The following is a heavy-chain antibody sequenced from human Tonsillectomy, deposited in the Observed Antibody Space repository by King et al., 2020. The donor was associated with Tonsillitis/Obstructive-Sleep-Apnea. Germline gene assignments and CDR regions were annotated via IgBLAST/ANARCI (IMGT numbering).Heavy chain of an antibody. V-gene: IGHV3-74*01. Sequence: VQLVESGGGLVQPGGSLRLSCAASGFTFSSYWMHWVRQAPGKGLVWVSRINSDGSSTSYADSVKGRFTISRDNAKNTLYLQMNSLRAEDTAVYYCASARTGIAAAGTGWFDPWGQGTLVTVSS. J-gene: IGHJ5*02. CDR2: INSDGSST. D-gene: IGHD6-13*01. CDR3: ASARTGIAAAGTGWFDP. CDR1: GFTFSSYW.